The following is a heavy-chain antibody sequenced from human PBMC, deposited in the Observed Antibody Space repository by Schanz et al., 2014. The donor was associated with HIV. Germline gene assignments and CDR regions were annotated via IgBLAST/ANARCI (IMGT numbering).Heavy chain of an antibody. CDR2: IIPVSGTA. CDR1: GYTFTSYA. CDR3: ARGLKDSSSSEAFHI. Sequence: QVRLAQSGPEVKKPGASVKVSCKTSGYTFTSYAISWVRQAPGQGLEWMGGIIPVSGTASYAQMFQGRVKIIADKSTSTAYMELSSLRSEDTAMYYCARGLKDSSSSEAFHIWGQGTMVTVSS. D-gene: IGHD6-6*01. V-gene: IGHV1-69*06. J-gene: IGHJ3*02.